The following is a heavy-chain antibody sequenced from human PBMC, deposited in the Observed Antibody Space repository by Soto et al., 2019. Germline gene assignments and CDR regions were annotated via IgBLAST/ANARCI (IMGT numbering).Heavy chain of an antibody. CDR2: INHSGST. J-gene: IGHJ6*02. Sequence: SETLSLTCAVYGGSFSGYYWSWIRQPPGKGLEWIGEINHSGSTNYNPPLKSRVTISVDTSKNQFSLKLSSVTAADTAVYYCARAAHVILTVYYKWENFYGMTVWGQGTTVT. CDR3: ARAAHVILTVYYKWENFYGMTV. V-gene: IGHV4-34*01. D-gene: IGHD3-9*01. CDR1: GGSFSGYY.